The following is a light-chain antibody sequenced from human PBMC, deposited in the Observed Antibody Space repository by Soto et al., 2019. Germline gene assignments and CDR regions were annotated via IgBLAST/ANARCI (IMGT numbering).Light chain of an antibody. V-gene: IGKV3-20*01. CDR1: QTVKNNY. CDR3: QQYDTSPLT. CDR2: GAF. Sequence: EVVLTQSPATLSLSPGERVTLYCRPSQTVKNNYLAWYQQKPGRAPRLLIFGAFNRATGIPDRFSGSVSGTDFTLTISRLEPEDFAMYYCQQYDTSPLTFGGGTKVDI. J-gene: IGKJ4*01.